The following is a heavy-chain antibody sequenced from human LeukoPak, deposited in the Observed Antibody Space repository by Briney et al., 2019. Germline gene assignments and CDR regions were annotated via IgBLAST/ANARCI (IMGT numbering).Heavy chain of an antibody. J-gene: IGHJ4*02. CDR2: MCYSGST. CDR3: ARVGTSTYPLDY. Sequence: SETLSLTCTVSGGSITSYCWTWIRQPPGKGLKWIGYMCYSGSTKYNPSLKSRVTISADTSKNQFSLKLNSVTTADTAVYYCARVGTSTYPLDYWGQGTLVTVSS. D-gene: IGHD2/OR15-2a*01. CDR1: GGSITSYC. V-gene: IGHV4-59*01.